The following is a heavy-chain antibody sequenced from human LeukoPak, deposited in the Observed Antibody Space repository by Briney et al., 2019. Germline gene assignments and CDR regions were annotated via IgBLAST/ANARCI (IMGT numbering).Heavy chain of an antibody. D-gene: IGHD3-22*01. CDR3: ARSRDYYDSSGDFQH. CDR2: IWYDGSNK. CDR1: GFTFSSYG. V-gene: IGHV3-33*01. J-gene: IGHJ1*01. Sequence: GRSLRLSCAASGFTFSSYGMHWVRQAPGKGLEWVAVIWYDGSNKYYADSVKGRFTISRDNSKNTLYLQMNSLRAEDTAVYYCARSRDYYDSSGDFQHWGQGTLVTVSS.